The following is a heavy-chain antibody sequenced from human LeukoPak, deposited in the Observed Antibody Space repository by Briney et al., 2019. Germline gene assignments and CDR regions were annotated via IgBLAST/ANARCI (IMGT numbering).Heavy chain of an antibody. CDR2: IYYSGST. CDR3: ARSIPPYDY. D-gene: IGHD2-2*02. CDR1: GGSISSGGYS. J-gene: IGHJ4*02. Sequence: SETLSLTCAVSGGSISSGGYSWSWIRQHPGKGLEWIGYIYYSGSTYYNPSLKSRVTISVDTSKNQFSLKLSSVTAADTAVYYCARSIPPYDYWGQGTLVTVSS. V-gene: IGHV4-31*11.